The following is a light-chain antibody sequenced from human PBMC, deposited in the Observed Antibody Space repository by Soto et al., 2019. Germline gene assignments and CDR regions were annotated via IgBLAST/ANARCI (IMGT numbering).Light chain of an antibody. CDR3: VSYTSSSTYV. V-gene: IGLV1-40*01. Sequence: QSVLTQPPSVPGAPGQTVTISCTGSGXNIGAGYGVQWYQQLPGTAPRLMIFEVTNRPSGVSNRFSGSKSGNTASLTISGLQAEDEADYHCVSYTSSSTYVFGTGTKVTVL. CDR2: EVT. J-gene: IGLJ1*01. CDR1: GXNIGAGYG.